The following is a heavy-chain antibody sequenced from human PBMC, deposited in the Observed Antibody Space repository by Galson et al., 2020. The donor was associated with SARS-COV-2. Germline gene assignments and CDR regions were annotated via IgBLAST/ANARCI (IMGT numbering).Heavy chain of an antibody. D-gene: IGHD6-19*01. CDR2: IFGRGTT. Sequence: GGSLRLSCTASGLSVSGNYMTWVRQAPGKGLECVSVIFGRGTTYYADSVKGRFTISRDSSKNTVDLQINSLRVEDTGVYFCARVDYSDGWYAGIDYYGMDVWGQGTTVTVSS. V-gene: IGHV3-53*01. CDR3: ARVDYSDGWYAGIDYYGMDV. CDR1: GLSVSGNY. J-gene: IGHJ6*02.